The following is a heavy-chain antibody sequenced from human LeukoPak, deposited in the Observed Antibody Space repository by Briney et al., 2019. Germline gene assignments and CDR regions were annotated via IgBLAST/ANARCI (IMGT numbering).Heavy chain of an antibody. CDR3: AGDGVRVAGTDTAMATEYYYYGMDV. CDR2: IIPIFGTA. V-gene: IGHV1-69*06. Sequence: ASVKVSCKASGGTFSSYAISWVRQAPGQGLEWMGGIIPIFGTANYAQKFQGRVTMTEDTSTDTAYMELSSLRSEDTAVYYCAGDGVRVAGTDTAMATEYYYYGMDVWGQGTTVTVSS. J-gene: IGHJ6*02. CDR1: GGTFSSYA. D-gene: IGHD5-18*01.